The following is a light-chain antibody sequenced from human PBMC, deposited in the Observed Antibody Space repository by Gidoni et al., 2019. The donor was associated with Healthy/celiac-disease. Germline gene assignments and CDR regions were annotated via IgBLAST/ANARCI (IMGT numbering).Light chain of an antibody. V-gene: IGKV3-11*01. J-gene: IGKJ4*01. Sequence: EIVLTQSPATLSLSPGERSTLSCRASQSVSSHLAWYQQKPCQAPRPLNYDASNRATGIPARFSGSWSGTDFTLTISSLEPEYFAVYYCQQRSNWPLTFDGGTKVEIK. CDR2: DAS. CDR1: QSVSSH. CDR3: QQRSNWPLT.